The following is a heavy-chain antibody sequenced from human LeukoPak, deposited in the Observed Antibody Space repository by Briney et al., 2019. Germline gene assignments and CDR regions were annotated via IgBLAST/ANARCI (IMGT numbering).Heavy chain of an antibody. J-gene: IGHJ4*02. D-gene: IGHD3-10*01. CDR3: AKDPHNYYGSGSYFN. Sequence: PGGSLRLSCAASGFTLSSYGMHWVRQAPGKGLEWVAVIWYDGSNKYYADSVKGRFTISRDNSKNTLYLQMNSLSPEDTAVYYCAKDPHNYYGSGSYFNWGQGTLVTVSS. CDR1: GFTLSSYG. V-gene: IGHV3-30*02. CDR2: IWYDGSNK.